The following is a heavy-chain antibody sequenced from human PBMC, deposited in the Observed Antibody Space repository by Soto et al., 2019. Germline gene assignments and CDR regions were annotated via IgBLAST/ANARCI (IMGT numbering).Heavy chain of an antibody. J-gene: IGHJ3*02. V-gene: IGHV3-13*01. CDR2: IGTAGDT. Sequence: EVQLVESGGGLVQPGGSLRLSCAASGFTFSSYDMHWVRQATGKGLEWVSAIGTAGDTYYPGSVKGRFTISRENAKNSLYLQMNSLGAGDTAVYYCARSPPHDYGDYTHAFDIWGQGTMVTVSS. CDR1: GFTFSSYD. D-gene: IGHD4-17*01. CDR3: ARSPPHDYGDYTHAFDI.